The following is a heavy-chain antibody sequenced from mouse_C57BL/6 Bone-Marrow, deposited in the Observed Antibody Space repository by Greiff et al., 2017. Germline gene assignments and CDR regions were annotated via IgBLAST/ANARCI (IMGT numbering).Heavy chain of an antibody. J-gene: IGHJ2*01. D-gene: IGHD2-10*02. CDR3: ARGYGNFFPF. Sequence: EVKLQESGPGLVKPSQSLSLTCSVTGYSITSGYYWNWIRQFPGNKLEWMGYISYDGSNNYNPSLKNRISITRDTSKNQFFLKLNSVTTEDTATYYCARGYGNFFPFWGQGTTLTVSS. CDR1: GYSITSGYY. V-gene: IGHV3-6*01. CDR2: ISYDGSN.